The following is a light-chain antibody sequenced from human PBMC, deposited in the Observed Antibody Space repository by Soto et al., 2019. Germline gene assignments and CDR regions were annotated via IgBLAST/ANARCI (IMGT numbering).Light chain of an antibody. CDR2: GAS. CDR3: QQYGSSPRT. J-gene: IGKJ1*01. CDR1: QSVSSSY. V-gene: IGKV3-20*01. Sequence: EIVLTQSPGTLSLSPGERATLSCRASQSVSSSYLAWYQQKPDQAPRLLIYGASSRATGIPDRFSGSGSGTDFTLTISRLEREDFGVYYCQQYGSSPRTFGQGTKVEIK.